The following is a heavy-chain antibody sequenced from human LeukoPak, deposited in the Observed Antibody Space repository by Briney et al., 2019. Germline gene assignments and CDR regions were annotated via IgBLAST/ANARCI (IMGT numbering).Heavy chain of an antibody. CDR3: ARVVEMATIRFGYDAFDI. V-gene: IGHV4-61*02. Sequence: PSETLSLTCTVSGGSISSGSYYWSWLRQPAGKGLEWIGRIYTSGSTNYNPSLKSRVTMSVDTSKNQFPLKLSSVTAADTAVYYCARVVEMATIRFGYDAFDIWGQGTMVTVSS. D-gene: IGHD5-24*01. CDR1: GGSISSGSYY. CDR2: IYTSGST. J-gene: IGHJ3*02.